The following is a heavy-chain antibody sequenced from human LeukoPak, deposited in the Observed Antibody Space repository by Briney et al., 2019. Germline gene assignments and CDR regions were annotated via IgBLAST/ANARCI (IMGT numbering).Heavy chain of an antibody. J-gene: IGHJ4*02. Sequence: GGSLRLSCAASGFTFSSYSMNWVRQASGKGLEWVASISSSSSYIDYAYSVKGRFTISIDKAKNTLYLQMSRLRAEDTAVYYCARERVDRNTIDYWGQGTLVTASS. CDR3: ARERVDRNTIDY. CDR2: ISSSSSYI. D-gene: IGHD5-12*01. V-gene: IGHV3-21*01. CDR1: GFTFSSYS.